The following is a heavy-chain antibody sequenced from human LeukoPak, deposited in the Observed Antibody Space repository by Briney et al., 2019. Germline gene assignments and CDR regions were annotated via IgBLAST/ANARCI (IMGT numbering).Heavy chain of an antibody. CDR1: GFTVSSNY. CDR3: ACAPSNYAFDI. J-gene: IGHJ3*02. Sequence: GGSLRLSCAASGFTVSSNYMSWVRQAPGKGLEWVSVIYSGDSTYYADSVKGRFTISRDNSKNTLYLQMNSLRAEDTAVYYCACAPSNYAFDIWGQGTMVTVSS. V-gene: IGHV3-53*01. D-gene: IGHD1-7*01. CDR2: IYSGDST.